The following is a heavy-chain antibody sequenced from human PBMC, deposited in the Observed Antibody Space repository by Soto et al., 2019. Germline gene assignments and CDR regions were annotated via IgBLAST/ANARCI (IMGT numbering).Heavy chain of an antibody. J-gene: IGHJ5*02. CDR1: GGSINSGDYY. CDR3: ARDLTDYGGALRLGFDP. D-gene: IGHD4-17*01. CDR2: IYYSGST. Sequence: SETLSLTCTVSGGSINSGDYYWSWIRQPPGKGLEWIGYIYYSGSTYYNPSLKSRVTISIDTSKDQFSLRLTSVTAADTAVYYCARDLTDYGGALRLGFDPWGHGTLVTVSS. V-gene: IGHV4-30-4*01.